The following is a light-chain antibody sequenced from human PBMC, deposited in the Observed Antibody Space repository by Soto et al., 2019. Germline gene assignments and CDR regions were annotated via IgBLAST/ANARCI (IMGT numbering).Light chain of an antibody. Sequence: EIVMTQSPATLSVSPGERATLSCRASQSVSGNLAWYQQKPGQAPRLLIYSASTRATGIPARFSGSGSGTEFTLTISSLQSEDFAVYYCQQFNNWPLWTFGQGTKVEIK. V-gene: IGKV3-15*01. J-gene: IGKJ1*01. CDR3: QQFNNWPLWT. CDR1: QSVSGN. CDR2: SAS.